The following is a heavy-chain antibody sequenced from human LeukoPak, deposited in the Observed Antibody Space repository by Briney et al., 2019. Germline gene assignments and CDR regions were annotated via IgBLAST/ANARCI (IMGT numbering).Heavy chain of an antibody. Sequence: PSETLSLTCFVSGGSISTYYWTWIRQPPGKRLEWLGYIHYSGSTNYNPSLNSRVTMSLDASKNQFSLKLSSVSAADTAVYYCVQVRLAGLFDPWGQGTLVTVSS. CDR3: VQVRLAGLFDP. D-gene: IGHD3-3*02. CDR2: IHYSGST. CDR1: GGSISTYY. J-gene: IGHJ5*02. V-gene: IGHV4-59*01.